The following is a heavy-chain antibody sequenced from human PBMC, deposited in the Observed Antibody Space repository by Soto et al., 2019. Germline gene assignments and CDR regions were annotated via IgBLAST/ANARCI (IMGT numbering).Heavy chain of an antibody. CDR1: GGSISSSSYY. CDR2: IYYSGST. CDR3: ARRGHYDFWSGYYTSWFDP. J-gene: IGHJ5*02. D-gene: IGHD3-3*01. V-gene: IGHV4-39*01. Sequence: SETRSLTCTVSGGSISSSSYYWGWIRQPPGKGLEWIGSIYYSGSTYYNPSLKSRVTISVDTSKNQFSLKLSSVTAADTAVYYCARRGHYDFWSGYYTSWFDPWGQGTLVTVSS.